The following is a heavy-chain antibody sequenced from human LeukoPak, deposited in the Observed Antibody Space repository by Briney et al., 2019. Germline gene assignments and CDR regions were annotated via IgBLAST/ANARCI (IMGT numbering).Heavy chain of an antibody. D-gene: IGHD1-26*01. CDR3: VRVVGEAFFDY. Sequence: GGSLRLSCEASGFTFSDHYMDWVRQAPGKGLEWVGRTRKKVNSYTTEYAASVKGRFTISRDDSKNSLYLQLNSLKTEDTAVYYCVRVVGEAFFDYWGQGTLVTVSS. CDR2: TRKKVNSYTT. J-gene: IGHJ4*02. V-gene: IGHV3-72*01. CDR1: GFTFSDHY.